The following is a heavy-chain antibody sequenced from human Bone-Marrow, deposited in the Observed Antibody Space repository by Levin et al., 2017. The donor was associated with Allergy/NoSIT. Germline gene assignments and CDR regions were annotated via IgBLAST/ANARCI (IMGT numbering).Heavy chain of an antibody. J-gene: IGHJ4*02. CDR3: AEGIYSGAWPLFDS. CDR2: TVVGTDNT. D-gene: IGHD3-10*01. Sequence: SVKVSCKTSGFTFTSFSIQWVRQARGQRLEWIGWTVVGTDNTNYAQNFQERVTFIWDMATTTAYMELSSLRSEDTAIYYCAEGIYSGAWPLFDSWGQGTLVPVSS. CDR1: GFTFTSFS. V-gene: IGHV1-58*02.